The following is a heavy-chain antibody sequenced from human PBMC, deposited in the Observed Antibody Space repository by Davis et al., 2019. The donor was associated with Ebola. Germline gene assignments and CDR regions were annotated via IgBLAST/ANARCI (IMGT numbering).Heavy chain of an antibody. CDR2: IDWDDDK. D-gene: IGHD6-19*01. CDR1: GGSISSYY. Sequence: TLSLTCTVSGGSISSYYWSWIRQPPGKALEWLALIDWDDDKYYSTSLKTRLTISKDTSKNQVVLTMTNMDPVDTATYYCARIHEAVAAFDYWGQGTLVTVSS. V-gene: IGHV2-70*18. J-gene: IGHJ4*02. CDR3: ARIHEAVAAFDY.